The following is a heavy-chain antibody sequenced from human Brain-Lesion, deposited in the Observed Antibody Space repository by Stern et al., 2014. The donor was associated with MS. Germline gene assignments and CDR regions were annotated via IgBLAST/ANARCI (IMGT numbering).Heavy chain of an antibody. Sequence: EVQLVESGGDLVQPGRSLRLSCAAFGFTFDDYAMHRVRQAPGKGLERGPGISWNSGTIGYADSVKGLFTPSRDNAYSSLYLQMNSLRPEDTALYYCARDITGSSAYFAYWGQGTLVTVSS. CDR3: ARDITGSSAYFAY. J-gene: IGHJ4*02. D-gene: IGHD1-14*01. CDR1: GFTFDDYA. V-gene: IGHV3-9*01. CDR2: ISWNSGTI.